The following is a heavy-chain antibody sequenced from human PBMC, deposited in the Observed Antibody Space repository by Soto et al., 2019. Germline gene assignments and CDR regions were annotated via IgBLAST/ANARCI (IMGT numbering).Heavy chain of an antibody. CDR1: GFTFSSYS. V-gene: IGHV3-23*01. CDR2: ISGSGGNT. J-gene: IGHJ4*02. D-gene: IGHD2-2*01. Sequence: EVQLLESGGGLVQPGGSLRLSCAASGFTFSSYSMSWVRQAPGKGLEWVSSISGSGGNTYYADSVKGRFTISRDNPKNTLYMQMNRLRAEDTAVYYCARVFSSPRPGLGSFDSWGQGTLVTVSS. CDR3: ARVFSSPRPGLGSFDS.